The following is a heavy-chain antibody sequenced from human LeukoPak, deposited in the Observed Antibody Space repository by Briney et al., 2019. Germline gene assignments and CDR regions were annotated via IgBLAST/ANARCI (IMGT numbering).Heavy chain of an antibody. J-gene: IGHJ4*02. Sequence: GGSLRLSCAASGFTFRDYWMNWVRQAPGKGLEWVASIRQDGSEKYYVDSVKGRFTISRDNAKNSLYLQMNSLRAEDTAVYYCARDGTSIVGSLDYWGQGTLVTVSS. CDR2: IRQDGSEK. V-gene: IGHV3-7*05. CDR1: GFTFRDYW. D-gene: IGHD1-26*01. CDR3: ARDGTSIVGSLDY.